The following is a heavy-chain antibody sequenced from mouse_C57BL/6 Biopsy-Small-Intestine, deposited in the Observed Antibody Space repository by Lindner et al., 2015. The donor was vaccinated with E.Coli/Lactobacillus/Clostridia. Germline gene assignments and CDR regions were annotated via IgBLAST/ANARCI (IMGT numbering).Heavy chain of an antibody. CDR1: ESTFTRYC. Sequence: SVKVSCKTSESTFTRYCVHWVRQAPGQGLEWMGIICSTGVSTTYAEEFRGRVTMTRDPSTTTVYMELSHLGLDDTALYYCARSSYSSSSLSYFDPWGQGTLVTVSS. D-gene: IGHD6-2*01. J-gene: IGHJ4*01. V-gene: IGHV1S61*01. CDR3: ARSSYSSSSLSYFDP. CDR2: ICSTGVST.